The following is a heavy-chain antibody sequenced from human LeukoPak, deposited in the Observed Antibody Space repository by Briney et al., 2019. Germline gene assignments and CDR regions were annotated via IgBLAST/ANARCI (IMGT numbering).Heavy chain of an antibody. CDR1: GYTFTSYY. D-gene: IGHD2-15*01. CDR2: INPTGGST. Sequence: ASVKVSCKASGYTFTSYYMHWVRQAPGQGLEWMGIINPTGGSTSYAQKFQGRVTMTRDTSTSIVYMELSSLRSEDTAVYYCARDGLGYCSGSSCYSGDYFDYWGQGTLVTVSS. V-gene: IGHV1-46*01. CDR3: ARDGLGYCSGSSCYSGDYFDY. J-gene: IGHJ4*02.